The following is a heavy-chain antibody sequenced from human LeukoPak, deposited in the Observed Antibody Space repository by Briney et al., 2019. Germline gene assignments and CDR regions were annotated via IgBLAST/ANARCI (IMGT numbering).Heavy chain of an antibody. V-gene: IGHV4-59*12. J-gene: IGHJ4*02. CDR2: IYYSGST. CDR3: AREYGDFDY. CDR1: GGSISSYY. D-gene: IGHD4-17*01. Sequence: SETLSLTCTVSGGSISSYYWSWIRQPPGKGLEWIGYIYYSGSTNYNPSLKSRVTMSVDTSKNQFSLKLNSVTAADTAVYYCAREYGDFDYWGQGTLVAVSS.